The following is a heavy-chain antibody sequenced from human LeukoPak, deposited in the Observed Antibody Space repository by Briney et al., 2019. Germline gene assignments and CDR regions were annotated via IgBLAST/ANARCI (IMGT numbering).Heavy chain of an antibody. D-gene: IGHD6-19*01. Sequence: ASVKVSCKASGYTFTGYYMHWVRQAPGHGLEWMGWINPNSGGTNYAQKFQGRVTMTRDTSISTAYMELSRLRSDDTAVYYCARDGRAVTSNMDAFDIWGQGTMVTVSS. CDR3: ARDGRAVTSNMDAFDI. J-gene: IGHJ3*02. CDR1: GYTFTGYY. V-gene: IGHV1-2*02. CDR2: INPNSGGT.